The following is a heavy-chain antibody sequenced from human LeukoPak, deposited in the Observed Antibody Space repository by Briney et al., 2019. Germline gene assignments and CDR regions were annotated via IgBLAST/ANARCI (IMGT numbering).Heavy chain of an antibody. J-gene: IGHJ4*02. V-gene: IGHV3-23*01. CDR2: ISGSGGST. CDR1: GFTFSSYA. CDR3: AKARTSIAVANSNDY. D-gene: IGHD6-19*01. Sequence: GGSLRLSCAASGFTFSSYAMSWVRQAPGKGVEWVSAISGSGGSTYYADSVKGRFTISRDNSKNTLYLQMNSLRAEDTAVYYCAKARTSIAVANSNDYWGQGTLVTVSS.